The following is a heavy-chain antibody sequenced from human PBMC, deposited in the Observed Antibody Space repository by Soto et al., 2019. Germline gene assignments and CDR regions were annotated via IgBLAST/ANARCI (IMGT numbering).Heavy chain of an antibody. CDR1: GYTFTSYA. CDR2: INAGNGNT. CDR3: ARGGSRIVGATQGY. D-gene: IGHD1-26*01. Sequence: QVQLVQSGAEVKKPGASVKVSCKASGYTFTSYAMHWVRQAPGQRLEWMGWINAGNGNTKYSQKFQGRVTITRDTSASTAYMELSSLRSEDTAVYYCARGGSRIVGATQGYWGQGTLVTVSS. V-gene: IGHV1-3*01. J-gene: IGHJ4*02.